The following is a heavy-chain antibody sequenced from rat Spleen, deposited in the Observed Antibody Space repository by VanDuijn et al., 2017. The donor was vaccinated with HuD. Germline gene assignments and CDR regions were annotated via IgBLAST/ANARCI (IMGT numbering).Heavy chain of an antibody. CDR1: GFSLRNYG. J-gene: IGHJ2*01. CDR3: ARADVAGLSTDGI. V-gene: IGHV2-13*01. Sequence: QVQLKESGPGLVQPSQTLSLTCSVSGFSLRNYGVIWVRQSPGKGLEWMGVIWGNGNTNYNSALKSRLSISRDTSKSQIYLKMNSLQTEDTATYFCARADVAGLSTDGIWGQGIMVTVSS. D-gene: IGHD1-2*01. CDR2: IWGNGNT.